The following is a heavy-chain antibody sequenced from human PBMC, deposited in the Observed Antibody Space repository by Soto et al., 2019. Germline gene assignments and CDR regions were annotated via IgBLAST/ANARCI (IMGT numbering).Heavy chain of an antibody. Sequence: SETLSLTCAVYGGSFIGYYCIFIRHPPFKWLEWIVEINHSGSTNYNPSLKSRVTISVDTSKNQFSLNLRSVTAADTAVYYCARAPLYYYDSRGYYRHFDYWGQGTLVTVSS. CDR2: INHSGST. CDR1: GGSFIGYY. CDR3: ARAPLYYYDSRGYYRHFDY. V-gene: IGHV4-34*01. D-gene: IGHD3-22*01. J-gene: IGHJ4*02.